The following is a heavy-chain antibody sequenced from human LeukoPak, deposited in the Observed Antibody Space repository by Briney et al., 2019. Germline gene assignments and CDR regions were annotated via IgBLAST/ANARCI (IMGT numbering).Heavy chain of an antibody. CDR3: AQTYCSSTSCYHYYFDS. J-gene: IGHJ4*02. CDR1: GFTFNSYN. Sequence: GGSLRLSCAASGFTFNSYNMNWVRQAPGKGLEWVSSISSSGTYFSYADSVEGRFTISRDNAKNSLYLQMNSLRAEDTAVYYCAQTYCSSTSCYHYYFDSWGQGTLVTVSS. V-gene: IGHV3-21*01. CDR2: ISSSGTYF. D-gene: IGHD2-2*01.